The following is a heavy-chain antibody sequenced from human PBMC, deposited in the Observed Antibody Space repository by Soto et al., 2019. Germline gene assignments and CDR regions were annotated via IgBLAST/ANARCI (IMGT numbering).Heavy chain of an antibody. CDR1: GFTFSSYS. CDR3: ARGGYSSSYSFDY. J-gene: IGHJ4*02. Sequence: EVQLGESGGGLVKPGGSLRLSWAASGFTFSSYSMNWVRQAPGKGLEWVSSISSSSSYIYYADSVKGRFTISRDNAKNSLYLQMNSLRAEDTAVYYCARGGYSSSYSFDYWGQGTLVTVSS. D-gene: IGHD6-6*01. V-gene: IGHV3-21*01. CDR2: ISSSSSYI.